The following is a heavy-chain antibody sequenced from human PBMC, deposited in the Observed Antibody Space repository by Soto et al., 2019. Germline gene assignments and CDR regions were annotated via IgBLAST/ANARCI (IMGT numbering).Heavy chain of an antibody. J-gene: IGHJ4*02. CDR3: AHIPPDYHSSGYFAYHFDS. V-gene: IGHV2-5*02. D-gene: IGHD3-22*01. CDR2: IYWDDDK. CDR1: GLSLSISGVG. Sequence: QITLKESGPTLVKPTQTLTLTCTFSGLSLSISGVGVGWIRQPPGKALEWLALIYWDDDKRYSPSLKSRLAITKDTSENQVVLTMTKMDPVDTATYYCAHIPPDYHSSGYFAYHFDSWGQGILVTVSS.